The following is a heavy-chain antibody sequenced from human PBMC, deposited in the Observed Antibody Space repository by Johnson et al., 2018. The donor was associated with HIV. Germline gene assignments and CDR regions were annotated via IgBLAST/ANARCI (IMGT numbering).Heavy chain of an antibody. CDR3: ASDWGSRHAFDI. V-gene: IGHV3-30*03. D-gene: IGHD7-27*01. Sequence: QVQLVESGGGLVKPGGSLRLSCAGSGFTFSDYFMSYIRQAPGKGLEWVAVISYDGSNKYFADSVKGRFTISRDNSKNTLYLQMNSLRAEDTGVYYCASDWGSRHAFDIWGQGTMVTVSS. CDR2: ISYDGSNK. CDR1: GFTFSDYF. J-gene: IGHJ3*02.